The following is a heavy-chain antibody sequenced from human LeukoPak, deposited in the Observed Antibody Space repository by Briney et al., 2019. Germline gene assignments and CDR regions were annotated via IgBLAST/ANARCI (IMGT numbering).Heavy chain of an antibody. J-gene: IGHJ1*01. CDR1: GYTQYLYQ. D-gene: IGHD3-22*01. V-gene: IGHV3-74*01. CDR2: IESDGRT. CDR3: ARAPSEISSYYPEYFGH. Sequence: PGGSETLSCAASGYTQYLYQKLGPPQAPGKGLVWVSHIESDGRTRYADSVNGRIPVSRDDAKNSVSLQTNSLRAEDTGVYDCARAPSEISSYYPEYFGHWGQGALVIVSS.